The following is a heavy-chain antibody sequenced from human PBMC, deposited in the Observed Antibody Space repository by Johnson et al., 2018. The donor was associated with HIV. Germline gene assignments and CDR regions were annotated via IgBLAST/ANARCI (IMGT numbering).Heavy chain of an antibody. CDR2: IKQDGSEK. D-gene: IGHD6-6*01. CDR1: GFTFSSYG. Sequence: VQVLESGGGLVQPGGSLRLSCAASGFTFSSYGMHWVRQAPGKGLEWVANIKQDGSEKYSVDSVKGRFTISRDNAKNSLYLQMNSLRAEDTAVYYCAREGVAASDAFDIWGQGTMVTVSS. CDR3: AREGVAASDAFDI. V-gene: IGHV3-7*05. J-gene: IGHJ3*02.